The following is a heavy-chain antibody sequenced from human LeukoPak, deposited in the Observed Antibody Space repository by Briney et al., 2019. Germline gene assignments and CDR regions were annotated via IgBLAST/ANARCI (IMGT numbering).Heavy chain of an antibody. CDR3: ARGDDDILTGLDY. CDR1: GGSISSYY. V-gene: IGHV4-4*07. Sequence: SETLSLTCTVSGGSISSYYWNWIRQPAGKGLEWIGRIYTSGSTDYNPSLKSRVTMSVDTSKNQFSLKLSSVTAADTAVYYCARGDDDILTGLDYWGQGTLVTVSS. CDR2: IYTSGST. J-gene: IGHJ4*02. D-gene: IGHD3-9*01.